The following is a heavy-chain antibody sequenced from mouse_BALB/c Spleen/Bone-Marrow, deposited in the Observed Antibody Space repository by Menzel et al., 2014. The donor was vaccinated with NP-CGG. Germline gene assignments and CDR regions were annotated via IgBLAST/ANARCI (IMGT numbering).Heavy chain of an antibody. Sequence: VQLQQSGPGLVAPSQSLSITCTVSGFSLISYGVHWVRQPPGRGLEWLGVIWAGGTTNYNSALTSRLSISKDNSKSQVFLKMNSLQTDDTAIYYCARDSDYGSTLFAYWGQGTLVTVSA. CDR1: GFSLISYG. J-gene: IGHJ3*01. D-gene: IGHD1-1*01. V-gene: IGHV2-9*02. CDR3: ARDSDYGSTLFAY. CDR2: IWAGGTT.